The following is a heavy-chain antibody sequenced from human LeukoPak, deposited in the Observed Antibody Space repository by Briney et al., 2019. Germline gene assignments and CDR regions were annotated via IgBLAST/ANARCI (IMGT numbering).Heavy chain of an antibody. CDR1: GFTFSSYS. J-gene: IGHJ4*02. CDR3: ARDPLNSRDGYQDH. V-gene: IGHV3-21*01. D-gene: IGHD5-24*01. CDR2: ISSSSSYI. Sequence: GGSLRLSCAASGFTFSSYSMNWVRQAPGKGLEGVSSISSSSSYIYYADSVKGRFTISRDNAKNSLYLQMNSLRAEDTAVYYCARDPLNSRDGYQDHWGQGTLVTVSS.